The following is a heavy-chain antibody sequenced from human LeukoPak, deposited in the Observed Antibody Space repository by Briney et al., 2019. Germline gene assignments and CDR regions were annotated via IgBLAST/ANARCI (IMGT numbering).Heavy chain of an antibody. CDR3: ARGGCSGGSCYRWFDP. D-gene: IGHD2-15*01. CDR2: INPNSGGT. J-gene: IGHJ5*02. V-gene: IGHV1-2*02. Sequence: GASVKVSCKASGYTFTGYYMHWVRQAPGQRLEWMGWINPNSGGTNYAQKFQGRVTMTRDTSISTAYMELSRLRSDDTAVYYCARGGCSGGSCYRWFDPWGQGTLVTVSS. CDR1: GYTFTGYY.